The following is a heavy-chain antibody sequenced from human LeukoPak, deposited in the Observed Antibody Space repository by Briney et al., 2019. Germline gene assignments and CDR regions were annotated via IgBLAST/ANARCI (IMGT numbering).Heavy chain of an antibody. CDR3: AKDMRGVGYSQPLDAFVI. D-gene: IGHD6-13*01. Sequence: SGGSLRLSCAASGFTFDDYAMHWVRQAPGKGLEWVSGISWNSGSIGYADSVKGRFTISRDNAKNSLYLQMNSLRAEDTALYYCAKDMRGVGYSQPLDAFVIWGQGTMVTVSS. J-gene: IGHJ3*02. CDR2: ISWNSGSI. V-gene: IGHV3-9*01. CDR1: GFTFDDYA.